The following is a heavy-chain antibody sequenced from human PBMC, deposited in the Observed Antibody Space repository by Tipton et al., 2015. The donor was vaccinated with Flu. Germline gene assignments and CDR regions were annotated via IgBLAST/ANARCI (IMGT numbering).Heavy chain of an antibody. J-gene: IGHJ4*02. CDR1: GFTFSTFE. Sequence: LRLSCAASGFTFSTFEMNWVRQAPGKGLEWIAFISKSVDTIYYADSVKGRFIISRDNAKNSLYLQMNSLRAEDTAVYFCAARLADWGQGTLVTVSS. CDR3: AARLAD. CDR2: ISKSVDTI. D-gene: IGHD6-19*01. V-gene: IGHV3-48*03.